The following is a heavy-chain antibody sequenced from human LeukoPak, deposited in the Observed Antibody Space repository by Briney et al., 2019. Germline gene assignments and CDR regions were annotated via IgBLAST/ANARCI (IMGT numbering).Heavy chain of an antibody. CDR1: GGSFGGYD. V-gene: IGHV4-34*01. D-gene: IGHD1-1*01. CDR2: INHSGST. CDR3: AREEYTTGTTNGSLD. J-gene: IGHJ4*02. Sequence: SETLSLTCAVYGGSFGGYDWSWIRQPPGKGLEWIGEINHSGSTNYNPSLKSRVTISVDTSKSQFSLKLTSVTAEDTAVYYCAREEYTTGTTNGSLDWGQGTLVTVSS.